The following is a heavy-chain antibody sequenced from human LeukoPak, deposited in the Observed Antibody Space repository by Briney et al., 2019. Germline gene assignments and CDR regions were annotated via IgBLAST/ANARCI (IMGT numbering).Heavy chain of an antibody. CDR3: ARDWGLAAAGTGNWFDP. V-gene: IGHV1-69*05. CDR2: IIPIFGTA. J-gene: IGHJ5*02. Sequence: GASVKVSCKASDYTFSSNGISWVRQAPGQGLEWMGGIIPIFGTANYAQKFQGRVTITTDESTSTAYMELSSLRSEDTAVYYCARDWGLAAAGTGNWFDPWGQGTLVTVSS. D-gene: IGHD6-13*01. CDR1: DYTFSSNG.